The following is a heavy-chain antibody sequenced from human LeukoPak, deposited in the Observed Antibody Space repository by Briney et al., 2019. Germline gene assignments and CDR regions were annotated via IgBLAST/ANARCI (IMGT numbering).Heavy chain of an antibody. CDR3: ATSGLYGYYYFDY. J-gene: IGHJ4*02. CDR2: ISSSGSTI. D-gene: IGHD6-19*01. V-gene: IGHV3-11*04. CDR1: GFTFSDYY. Sequence: VGSLRLSCAASGFTFSDYYMSWIRQAPGKGLEWVSYISSSGSTIYYADSVKGRFTISRDNAKNSLYLQMNSLRAEDTAVYYCATSGLYGYYYFDYWGQGTLVTVSS.